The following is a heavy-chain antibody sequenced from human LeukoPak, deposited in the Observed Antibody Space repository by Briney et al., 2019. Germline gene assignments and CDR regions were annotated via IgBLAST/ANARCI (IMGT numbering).Heavy chain of an antibody. D-gene: IGHD3-3*01. CDR1: GYTFTSYG. Sequence: ASVKVSCKASGYTFTSYGISWVRQAPGQGLEWMGWISAYNGNTNYAQKLQGRVTMTTDTSTSIAYMELRSLRSDDTAVYYCARVHSSYYDFWSGSNNWFDPWGQGTLVTVSS. V-gene: IGHV1-18*01. J-gene: IGHJ5*02. CDR2: ISAYNGNT. CDR3: ARVHSSYYDFWSGSNNWFDP.